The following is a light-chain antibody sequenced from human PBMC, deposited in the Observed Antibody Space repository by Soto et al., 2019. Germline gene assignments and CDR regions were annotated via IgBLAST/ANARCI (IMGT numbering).Light chain of an antibody. J-gene: IGLJ2*01. CDR2: YNT. Sequence: SYELTQPPSVSVAPGKTARITCGGYNIGSKHVHWYQQKPGQAPVLVISYNTDRPSGIPERFSGSNSGNTATLTVSRVEAGDEADYYCQVWESSRDHPGFGGGTKLTVL. V-gene: IGLV3-21*01. CDR1: NIGSKH. CDR3: QVWESSRDHPG.